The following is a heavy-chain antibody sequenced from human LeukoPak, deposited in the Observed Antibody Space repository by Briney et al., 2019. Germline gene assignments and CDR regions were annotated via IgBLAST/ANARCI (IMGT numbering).Heavy chain of an antibody. Sequence: PSETLSLTCAGYGGSFSGYHWSWIRQPPGKGLQWIGEINHSGSTNYNPSLKSRVTISLDTSKNQFSLKLSSATAADTAVYYCARHDSSGPYNAFDIWGQGTMVTVSS. CDR3: ARHDSSGPYNAFDI. V-gene: IGHV4-34*01. J-gene: IGHJ3*02. CDR1: GGSFSGYH. D-gene: IGHD3-22*01. CDR2: INHSGST.